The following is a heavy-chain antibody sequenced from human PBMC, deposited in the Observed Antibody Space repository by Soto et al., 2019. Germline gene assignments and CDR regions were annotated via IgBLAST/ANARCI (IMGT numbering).Heavy chain of an antibody. CDR3: ARGKYHSDRIDWRQHY. D-gene: IGHD2-21*01. CDR2: ISAYNGNT. CDR1: GYTFTSYG. V-gene: IGHV1-18*01. Sequence: ASVKVSCKASGYTFTSYGISWVRQAPGQGLEWMGWISAYNGNTNYAQKLQGRVTMTTDTSTSTAYMELSSLRSEDTAVYYCARGKYHSDRIDWRQHYWGQGTLVTVSS. J-gene: IGHJ4*02.